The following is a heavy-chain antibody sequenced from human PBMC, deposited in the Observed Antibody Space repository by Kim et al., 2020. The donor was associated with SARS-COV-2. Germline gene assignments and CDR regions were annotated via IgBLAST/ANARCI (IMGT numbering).Heavy chain of an antibody. V-gene: IGHV1-69*13. CDR2: IIPIFGTA. Sequence: SVKVSCKASGGTFSSYAISWVRQAPGQGLEWMGGIIPIFGTANYAQKFQGRVTITADESTSTAYMELSSLRSEDTAVYYCARSAQLWEKFDYWGQGTLVTVSS. D-gene: IGHD5-18*01. CDR3: ARSAQLWEKFDY. J-gene: IGHJ4*02. CDR1: GGTFSSYA.